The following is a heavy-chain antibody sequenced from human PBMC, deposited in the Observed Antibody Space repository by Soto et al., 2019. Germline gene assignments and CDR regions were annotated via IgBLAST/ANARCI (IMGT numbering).Heavy chain of an antibody. J-gene: IGHJ6*02. D-gene: IGHD3-3*01. CDR1: GGTFSSYA. Sequence: QVQLVQSGAEVKKPGSSVKVSCKASGGTFSSYAISWVRQAPGQGLEWMGGIIPIFGTANYAQKFQGRVTITADESTSTAYMELSSLRSEDTAVYYCARAKFGVVIYAYYYYGMDVCGQGTTVTVSS. CDR2: IIPIFGTA. CDR3: ARAKFGVVIYAYYYYGMDV. V-gene: IGHV1-69*12.